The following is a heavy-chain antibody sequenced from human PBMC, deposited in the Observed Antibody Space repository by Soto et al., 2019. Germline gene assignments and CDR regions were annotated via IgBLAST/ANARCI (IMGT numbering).Heavy chain of an antibody. CDR1: GFTFSSYA. Sequence: QVQLVESGGGVVQPGRSLRLSCAASGFTFSSYAMHWVRQAPGKGLEWVAVISYDGSNKYYADSVKGRFTISRDNSKNTLYLQMNSLRAEDTAVYYCARESISIRWLQSSNWFDPWGQGTLVTVSP. J-gene: IGHJ5*02. V-gene: IGHV3-30-3*01. D-gene: IGHD5-12*01. CDR3: ARESISIRWLQSSNWFDP. CDR2: ISYDGSNK.